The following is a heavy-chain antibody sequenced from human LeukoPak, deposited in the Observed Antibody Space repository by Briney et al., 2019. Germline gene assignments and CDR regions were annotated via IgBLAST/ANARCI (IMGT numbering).Heavy chain of an antibody. D-gene: IGHD6-13*01. Sequence: GESLKISCKGSGYSFTSYWICWVRQMPGKGLEWMGIISPGDSDARYSPSFQGQVTISADKSISTAYLQWSSLKASDTAMSYCARHREYGLKLVSFDYWGQGTLVTVSS. CDR1: GYSFTSYW. V-gene: IGHV5-51*01. J-gene: IGHJ4*02. CDR3: ARHREYGLKLVSFDY. CDR2: ISPGDSDA.